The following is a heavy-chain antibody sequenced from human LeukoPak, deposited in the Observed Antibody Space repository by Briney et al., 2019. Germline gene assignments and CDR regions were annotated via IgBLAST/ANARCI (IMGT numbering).Heavy chain of an antibody. CDR3: ARDGDALGDP. CDR1: GYNFRDNY. J-gene: IGHJ5*02. D-gene: IGHD7-27*01. V-gene: IGHV1-2*02. CDR2: INPNSGGT. Sequence: GASVKVSCKASGYNFRDNYIHWVRQAPGQGLEWMGWINPNSGGTNYAQKFQGRVAMTRDTSISTTYMELRRLTSDDTAVYYCARDGDALGDPWGQGTLVIVCS.